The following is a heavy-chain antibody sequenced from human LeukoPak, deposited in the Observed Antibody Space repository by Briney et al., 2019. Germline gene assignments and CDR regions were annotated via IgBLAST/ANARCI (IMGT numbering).Heavy chain of an antibody. Sequence: PGASLRLSCAASGFTFSSYAMSWVRQAPGKGLEWVSAITASDGNTYYADSVKGRFTISRDNSKNTLFLQMNSLRGEDTAVYYCAKVGYCSGSGCCYDHWGQGTLVTVSS. CDR2: ITASDGNT. J-gene: IGHJ4*02. V-gene: IGHV3-23*01. D-gene: IGHD2-15*01. CDR3: AKVGYCSGSGCCYDH. CDR1: GFTFSSYA.